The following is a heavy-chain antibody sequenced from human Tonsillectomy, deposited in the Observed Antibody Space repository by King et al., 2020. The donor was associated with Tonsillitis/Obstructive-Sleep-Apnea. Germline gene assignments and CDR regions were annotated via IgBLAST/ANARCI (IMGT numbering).Heavy chain of an antibody. Sequence: EVQLVESGGGLVQPGGSLRLSCAASGFTFSSYDMHWVRQATGKGLEWVSAIGTAGDTYYPGSVKGRFTISRENAKNSLYLQMNSLRAGDTAVYYCARGLGDFPLDYWGQGTLVTVSS. J-gene: IGHJ4*02. V-gene: IGHV3-13*01. CDR2: IGTAGDT. D-gene: IGHD2-21*02. CDR1: GFTFSSYD. CDR3: ARGLGDFPLDY.